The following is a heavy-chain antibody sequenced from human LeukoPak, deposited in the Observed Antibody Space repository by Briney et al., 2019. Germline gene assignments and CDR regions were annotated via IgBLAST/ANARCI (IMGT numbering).Heavy chain of an antibody. CDR1: GGSISSYY. V-gene: IGHV4-59*01. CDR3: ARDRDAFDI. J-gene: IGHJ3*02. CDR2: ICYSGST. Sequence: SETLSLTCTVSGGSISSYYWSWIRQPPGKGLEWIGYICYSGSTSYNPSLKSRVTISVDTSKNQFSLKLSSVTAADTAVYYCARDRDAFDIWGQGTMVTVSS.